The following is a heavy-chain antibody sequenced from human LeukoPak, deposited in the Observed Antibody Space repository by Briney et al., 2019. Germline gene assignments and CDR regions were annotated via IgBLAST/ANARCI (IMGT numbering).Heavy chain of an antibody. CDR2: IIPILGIA. CDR3: ARGNLEGIAVAGTHYGMDV. D-gene: IGHD6-19*01. V-gene: IGHV1-69*02. Sequence: SVKVSCKASGGTFSSYTISWVRQAPGQGLERMGRIIPILGIANYAQKFQGRVTITADKSTSTAYMELSSLRSEDTAVYYCARGNLEGIAVAGTHYGMDVWGQGTTVTVSS. CDR1: GGTFSSYT. J-gene: IGHJ6*02.